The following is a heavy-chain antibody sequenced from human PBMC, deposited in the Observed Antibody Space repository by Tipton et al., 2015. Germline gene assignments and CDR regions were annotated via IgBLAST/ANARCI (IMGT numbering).Heavy chain of an antibody. CDR1: GFTFSSYS. CDR2: ISSSSSYI. V-gene: IGHV3-21*01. CDR3: ARGTGPTCFYGMDV. D-gene: IGHD1-1*01. J-gene: IGHJ6*02. Sequence: SLRLSCAASGFTFSSYSMNWVRQAPGKGLEWVSSISSSSSYIYYADSVKGRFTISRDNAKNSLYLQMNSLRAEDTAVYYCARGTGPTCFYGMDVWGQGTTVTVSS.